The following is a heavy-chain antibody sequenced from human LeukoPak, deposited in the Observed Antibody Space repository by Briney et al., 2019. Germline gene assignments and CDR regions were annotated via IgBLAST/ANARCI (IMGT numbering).Heavy chain of an antibody. D-gene: IGHD6-13*01. J-gene: IGHJ5*02. CDR3: ARSKTRSSSWYRSWFDP. CDR2: MNPNSGNT. V-gene: IGHV1-8*01. CDR1: GYTFTSYD. Sequence: ASVKVSCKASGYTFTSYDINWVRQATGQGLEWMGWMNPNSGNTGYAQKFQGRVTMTRNTSISTAYMELSSLRSEDTAVYYCARSKTRSSSWYRSWFDPWGQGTLVTVSS.